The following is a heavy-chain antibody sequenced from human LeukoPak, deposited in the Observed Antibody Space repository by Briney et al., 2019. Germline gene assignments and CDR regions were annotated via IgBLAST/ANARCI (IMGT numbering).Heavy chain of an antibody. Sequence: PGGSLRLSCAASGFTFSSYGMHWVRQAPGKGLEWVAFIRYDGSNKYYADSVKGRFTISRDNSKNTLYLQMNSLRAEDTAVYYCARATGYYDSSGYDYWGQGTLVTVSS. J-gene: IGHJ4*02. D-gene: IGHD3-22*01. CDR1: GFTFSSYG. CDR2: IRYDGSNK. V-gene: IGHV3-30*02. CDR3: ARATGYYDSSGYDY.